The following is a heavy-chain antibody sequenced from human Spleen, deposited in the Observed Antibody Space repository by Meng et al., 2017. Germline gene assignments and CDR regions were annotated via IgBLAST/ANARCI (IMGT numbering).Heavy chain of an antibody. Sequence: SVKVSCKASGGTFSSYAISWVRQAPGQGLEWMGGIIPIFGTANYAQKFQGRVTITADESTSTAYMELSSLRSEDTAVYYCARVGFGWELLRVGAFDIWGQGTMVPSPQ. CDR2: IIPIFGTA. CDR1: GGTFSSYA. V-gene: IGHV1-69*13. J-gene: IGHJ3*02. D-gene: IGHD1-26*01. CDR3: ARVGFGWELLRVGAFDI.